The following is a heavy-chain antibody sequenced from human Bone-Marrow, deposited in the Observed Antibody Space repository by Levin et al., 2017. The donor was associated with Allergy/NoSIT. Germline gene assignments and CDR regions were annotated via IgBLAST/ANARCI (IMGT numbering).Heavy chain of an antibody. D-gene: IGHD2-15*01. Sequence: LSLTCAASGFSFSDYEMNWVRQAPGKGLEWISYISSSGSTKYYADSVKGRFTISTKNSLYLQMNSLRADDTAIYYCARDKRSGGVTPDWYFDLWGRGTLVIVSS. V-gene: IGHV3-48*03. CDR1: GFSFSDYE. CDR3: ARDKRSGGVTPDWYFDL. J-gene: IGHJ2*01. CDR2: ISSSGSTK.